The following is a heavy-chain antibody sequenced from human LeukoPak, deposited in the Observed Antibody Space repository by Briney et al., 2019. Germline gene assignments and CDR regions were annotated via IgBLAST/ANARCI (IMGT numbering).Heavy chain of an antibody. Sequence: GASVKVSCKASGGTFSSYAISWVRQAPGQGLEWMGGIIPIFGTANYAQKFQGRVTITADKSTSTAYMELSSLRSEDTAVYYCARGPRDFYFDYWGQGTLVTVSS. V-gene: IGHV1-69*06. J-gene: IGHJ4*02. CDR2: IIPIFGTA. CDR3: ARGPRDFYFDY. CDR1: GGTFSSYA. D-gene: IGHD3/OR15-3a*01.